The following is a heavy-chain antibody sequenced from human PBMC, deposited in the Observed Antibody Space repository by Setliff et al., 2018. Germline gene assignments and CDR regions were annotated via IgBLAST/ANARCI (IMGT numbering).Heavy chain of an antibody. CDR2: LNDVGHNT. CDR1: GFTFSSYA. V-gene: IGHV3-23*01. J-gene: IGHJ3*01. D-gene: IGHD6-25*01. Sequence: PGGSLRLSCAASGFTFSSYAMSWVRQAPGKGLEWVSGLNDVGHNTYYADSVKGRFTISRDNSKNTLYLQMNSLRAEDAAVYYCAKHVLSSGWPNDAFDFWGQGTRGTV. CDR3: AKHVLSSGWPNDAFDF.